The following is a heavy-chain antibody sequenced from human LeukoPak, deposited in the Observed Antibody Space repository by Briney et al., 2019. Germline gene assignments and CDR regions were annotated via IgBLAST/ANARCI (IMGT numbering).Heavy chain of an antibody. J-gene: IGHJ5*02. D-gene: IGHD3-3*01. CDR1: GFTFSSYW. CDR2: IKQDGSEK. Sequence: GGSLRLSCAASGFTFSSYWMSWVRQAPGKGLEWVANIKQDGSEKYYVDSVKGRFTISRDNAKNSLYLQMNSLRAEDTAVYYCARDYYDFWSGYRYWFDPWGQGTLVTVSS. CDR3: ARDYYDFWSGYRYWFDP. V-gene: IGHV3-7*01.